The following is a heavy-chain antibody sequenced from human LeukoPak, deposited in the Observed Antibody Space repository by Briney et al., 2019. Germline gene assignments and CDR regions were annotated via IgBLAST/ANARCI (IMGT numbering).Heavy chain of an antibody. CDR2: ISGSGGRT. V-gene: IGHV3-23*01. D-gene: IGHD3-10*02. CDR3: AELGITMIGGV. Sequence: GGSLRLSCAASGFTFSNYGMSWVRQAPGQGLEWVSAISGSGGRTYYADSVKGRFTISRDNSKNSLYLQMNSLRAEDTAVYYCAELGITMIGGVWGKGTTATISS. CDR1: GFTFSNYG. J-gene: IGHJ6*04.